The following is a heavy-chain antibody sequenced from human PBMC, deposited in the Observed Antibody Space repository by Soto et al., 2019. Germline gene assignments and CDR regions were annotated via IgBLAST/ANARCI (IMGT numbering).Heavy chain of an antibody. CDR1: GYTFTGYY. V-gene: IGHV1-2*04. D-gene: IGHD6-19*01. J-gene: IGHJ4*02. Sequence: ASVKVSCKASGYTFTGYYMHWVRQAPGQGLEWMGWINPNSGGTNYAQKFQGWVTMTRDTSISTAYMELSRLRSDDTVVYYCARKGLAVADFDYWGQGTLVTVSS. CDR2: INPNSGGT. CDR3: ARKGLAVADFDY.